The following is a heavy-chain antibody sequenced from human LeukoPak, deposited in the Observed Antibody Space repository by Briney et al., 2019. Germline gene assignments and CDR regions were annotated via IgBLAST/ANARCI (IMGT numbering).Heavy chain of an antibody. D-gene: IGHD6-19*01. CDR1: GYTFTGYY. CDR3: ARDEVYSGGWYVVLY. CDR2: INPNSGGT. J-gene: IGHJ4*02. V-gene: IGHV1-2*02. Sequence: GASVKVSCKASGYTFTGYYMHWVRQAPGQGLEWMGWINPNSGGTNYAQKFQGRVTMTRDTSISTAYMELSRLRSDDTAVYYCARDEVYSGGWYVVLYWGQGTLVTVSS.